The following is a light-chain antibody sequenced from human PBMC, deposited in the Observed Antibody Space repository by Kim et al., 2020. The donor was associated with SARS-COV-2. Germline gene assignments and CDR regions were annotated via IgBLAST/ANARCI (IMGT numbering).Light chain of an antibody. CDR3: QVWDSTSDHWV. V-gene: IGLV3-21*01. J-gene: IGLJ3*02. Sequence: ATGETARIACGGNNLGSKSVNWYQQKPGQAPLMVIYYDSDRPSGIPERISGSKYGNTATLTIRRVEGGDEADFYCQVWDSTSDHWVFGGGTQLTVL. CDR1: NLGSKS. CDR2: YDS.